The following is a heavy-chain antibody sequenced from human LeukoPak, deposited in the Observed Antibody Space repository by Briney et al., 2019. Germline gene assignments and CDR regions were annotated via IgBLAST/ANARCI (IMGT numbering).Heavy chain of an antibody. CDR1: GVSFSSYY. CDR3: ARGRRSGYGPYYYYYYMDV. Sequence: SETLSLTCAVYGVSFSSYYWSWIRQPPGEGLEWIGEINHSGSTNYNPSLKSRVTISVDTSKNQFSLKLSSVTAADTAVYYCARGRRSGYGPYYYYYYMDVWGKGTTVTVSS. V-gene: IGHV4-34*01. J-gene: IGHJ6*03. CDR2: INHSGST. D-gene: IGHD5-12*01.